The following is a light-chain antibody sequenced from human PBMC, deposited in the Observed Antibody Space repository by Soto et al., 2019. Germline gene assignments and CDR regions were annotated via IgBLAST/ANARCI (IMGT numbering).Light chain of an antibody. V-gene: IGKV3-11*01. CDR3: QPRSNWPLT. J-gene: IGKJ4*01. CDR1: QSVSSH. CDR2: DAS. Sequence: EIVLTQSPATLSLSPGERCTLSCRASQSVSSHLGWYQQRPGQAPRLLIYDASNRATGIPARVSGSGSGTDFIFTISSLETEDFAVYYCQPRSNWPLTCGGGTKVEIK.